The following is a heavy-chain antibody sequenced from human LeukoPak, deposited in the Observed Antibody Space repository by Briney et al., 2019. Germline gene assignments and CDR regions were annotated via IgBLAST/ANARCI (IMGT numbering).Heavy chain of an antibody. CDR1: GFTFSSYA. J-gene: IGHJ4*02. V-gene: IGHV3-23*01. D-gene: IGHD2-15*01. CDR3: AKDRRPCPGYCSGGSLLRPLGY. CDR2: ISGSGGST. Sequence: SGGSLRLSCAASGFTFSSYAMSWVRQAPGKGLEWVSAISGSGGSTYYADSVKGRFTISRDNSKNTLYLQMNSLRAEDTAVYYCAKDRRPCPGYCSGGSLLRPLGYWGQGTLVTVSS.